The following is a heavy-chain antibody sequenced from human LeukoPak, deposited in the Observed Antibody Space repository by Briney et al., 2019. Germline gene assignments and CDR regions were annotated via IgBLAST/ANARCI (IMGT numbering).Heavy chain of an antibody. CDR1: GGTFSSYA. V-gene: IGHV1-69*04. CDR2: IIPILGIA. D-gene: IGHD1-26*01. CDR3: ARRGSSDAFDI. J-gene: IGHJ3*02. Sequence: SVKLSCKASGGTFSSYAISWVRQAPGQGLEWMGRIIPILGIANYAQKFQGRVAITADKSTSTAYMELSSLRSEDTAVYYCARRGSSDAFDIWGQGTMVTVSS.